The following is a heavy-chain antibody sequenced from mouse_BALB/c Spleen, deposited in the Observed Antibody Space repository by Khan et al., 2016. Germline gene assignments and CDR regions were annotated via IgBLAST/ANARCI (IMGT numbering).Heavy chain of an antibody. CDR2: IWGDGST. CDR3: ARESGYEGNAMDY. J-gene: IGHJ4*01. D-gene: IGHD2-2*01. Sequence: HVQLKESGPGLVAPSQSLSITCTVSGFSLTGYGVNWVRQPPGKGLEWLGMIWGDGSTDYNSALKSRLSISKDNSKSQVFLKMNSLQTDDTARYYCARESGYEGNAMDYWGQGTSVTVSS. CDR1: GFSLTGYG. V-gene: IGHV2-6-7*01.